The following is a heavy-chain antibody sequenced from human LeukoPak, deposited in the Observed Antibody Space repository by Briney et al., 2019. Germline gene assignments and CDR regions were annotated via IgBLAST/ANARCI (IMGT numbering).Heavy chain of an antibody. CDR1: GGSISSGGYY. D-gene: IGHD4-11*01. V-gene: IGHV4-31*03. J-gene: IGHJ5*02. CDR2: IYYSGST. Sequence: SETLSLTCTVSGGSISSGGYYWSWIRQHPGKGLEWIGYIYYSGSTYYNPSLKSRVTISVDTSKNQFSLKLSSVTAADTAVYYCARGPMTTWEDWFDPWAREPWSPPPQ. CDR3: ARGPMTTWEDWFDP.